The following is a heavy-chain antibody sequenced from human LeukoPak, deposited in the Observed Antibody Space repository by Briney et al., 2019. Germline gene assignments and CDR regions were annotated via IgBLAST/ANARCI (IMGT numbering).Heavy chain of an antibody. J-gene: IGHJ4*02. Sequence: PGGPLRLSCAACGFTFRSYGMHCVRQARGKALEWVGVIWYDRSNKYYADSVKGRFNIPRDNSKNTLYLQMNSLRAEDTAVYYCARDDRYLGFDYWGQGTLVTVSS. D-gene: IGHD1-14*01. CDR2: IWYDRSNK. CDR1: GFTFRSYG. V-gene: IGHV3-33*08. CDR3: ARDDRYLGFDY.